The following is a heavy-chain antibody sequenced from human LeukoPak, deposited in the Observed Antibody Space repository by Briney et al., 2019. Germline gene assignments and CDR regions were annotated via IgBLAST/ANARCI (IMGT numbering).Heavy chain of an antibody. D-gene: IGHD1-26*01. CDR2: ISISGGST. J-gene: IGHJ4*02. CDR1: GFTFSTYA. CDR3: ARHLGVGATDY. V-gene: IGHV3-23*01. Sequence: GGSLRLSCVASGFTFSTYAMSWVRQAPGKGLEWVSGISISGGSTYYADSVKGRFTISRDNSKNTLYLQMNSLRAEDTAVYYCARHLGVGATDYWGQGTLVTVSS.